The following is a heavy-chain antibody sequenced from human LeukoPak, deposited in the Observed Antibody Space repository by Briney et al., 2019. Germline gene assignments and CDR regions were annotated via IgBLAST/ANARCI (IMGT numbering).Heavy chain of an antibody. Sequence: SETLSLTCTVSGGSISSYYWGWVRQPPGKGLEWIGSIYYSGSTYYNPSLKSRVTISVDTSKNQFSLKLSSVTAADTAVYYCARDRQTNWGGAFDIWGQGTMVTVSS. CDR3: ARDRQTNWGGAFDI. CDR1: GGSISSYY. J-gene: IGHJ3*02. D-gene: IGHD7-27*01. CDR2: IYYSGST. V-gene: IGHV4-39*07.